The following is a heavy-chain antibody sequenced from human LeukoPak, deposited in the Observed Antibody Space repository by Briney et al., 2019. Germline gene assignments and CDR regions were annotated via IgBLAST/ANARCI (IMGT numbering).Heavy chain of an antibody. CDR2: IHYSGST. D-gene: IGHD1-26*01. J-gene: IGHJ4*02. CDR1: GASISSRSYY. Sequence: SETLSLTCTVSGASISSRSYYWDWIRQPPGKGLEWIGSIHYSGSTYYNPSLKSRVTISADTSNNQFSLELSSVTAADTAVYYCATHGGSSSYYFHYWGQGTLVTVSS. CDR3: ATHGGSSSYYFHY. V-gene: IGHV4-39*01.